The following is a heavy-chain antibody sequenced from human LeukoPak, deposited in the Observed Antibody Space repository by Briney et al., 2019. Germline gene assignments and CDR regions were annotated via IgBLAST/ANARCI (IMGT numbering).Heavy chain of an antibody. CDR3: AKDGGVTEGGRYHYYGMDV. CDR1: GFTFSSYG. Sequence: GRSLRLSCGASGFTFSSYGIHWVRQAPGKGLEWVAVISYDGNNKYYAASVKGRFTISRDNSKNTLYLRMNSLRAEDTAVYYCAKDGGVTEGGRYHYYGMDVGGQGTTVTVSS. J-gene: IGHJ6*02. CDR2: ISYDGNNK. V-gene: IGHV3-30*18. D-gene: IGHD6-13*01.